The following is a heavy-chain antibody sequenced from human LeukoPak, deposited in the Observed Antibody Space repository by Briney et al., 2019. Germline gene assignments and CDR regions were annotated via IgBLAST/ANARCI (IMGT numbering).Heavy chain of an antibody. CDR2: INHSGSA. CDR1: GGSFSDY. D-gene: IGHD1-20*01. Sequence: PSKTLSLTCAVYGGSFSDYWSWIRQPPGKGLEWIGDINHSGSANYNPSLKSRVTISVDKSVRQFFLKISPVIVADTAIYYCARERASNNFNNWLDPWGPGTLSPSPQ. V-gene: IGHV4-34*01. CDR3: ARERASNNFNNWLDP. J-gene: IGHJ5*02.